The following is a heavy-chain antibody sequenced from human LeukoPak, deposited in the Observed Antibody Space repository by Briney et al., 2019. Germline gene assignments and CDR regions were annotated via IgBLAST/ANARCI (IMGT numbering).Heavy chain of an antibody. CDR2: IHYSGNS. D-gene: IGHD5-24*01. J-gene: IGHJ4*02. V-gene: IGHV4-31*03. CDR3: ARGEMATTYYFDY. Sequence: SETLSLTCIASGGSISSGDFYWSWIRQHPGQGLEWIGYIHYSGNSYYNPSLKSRVTISVDTSKNQLSLKLTAVTAADTAIYYCARGEMATTYYFDYWGQGTLVTVSS. CDR1: GGSISSGDFY.